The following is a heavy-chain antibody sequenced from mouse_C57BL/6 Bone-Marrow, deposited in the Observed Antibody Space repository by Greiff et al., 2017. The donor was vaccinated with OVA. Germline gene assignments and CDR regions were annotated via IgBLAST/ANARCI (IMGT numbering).Heavy chain of an antibody. CDR1: GFNIKDYY. V-gene: IGHV14-1*01. D-gene: IGHD1-1*01. CDR3: TTRGFCGSSYGGFAY. J-gene: IGHJ3*01. Sequence: EVQLQQSGAELVRPGASVKLSCTASGFNIKDYYMHWVKQRPEQGLEWIGRIDPEDGDTEYAPKFQGKATMTADTSSNTAYLQLSSLTSEDTSVYYCTTRGFCGSSYGGFAYWGQGTLVTVSA. CDR2: IDPEDGDT.